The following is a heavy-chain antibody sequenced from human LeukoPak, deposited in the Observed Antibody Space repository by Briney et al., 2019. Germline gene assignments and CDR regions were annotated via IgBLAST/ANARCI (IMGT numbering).Heavy chain of an antibody. D-gene: IGHD3-10*01. V-gene: IGHV3-23*01. CDR2: ISGSGGAT. CDR1: GFTFNTYG. CDR3: ARGGVDHYGSGTYYLMYYFDH. Sequence: GGTLRLSCAASGFTFNTYGMSWVRQAPGKGLEWVAGISGSGGATYYADSVKGRFTVSRDDPHNTLYLQMNSVRAEDTAVYFCARGGVDHYGSGTYYLMYYFDHWGQGALVTVSS. J-gene: IGHJ4*02.